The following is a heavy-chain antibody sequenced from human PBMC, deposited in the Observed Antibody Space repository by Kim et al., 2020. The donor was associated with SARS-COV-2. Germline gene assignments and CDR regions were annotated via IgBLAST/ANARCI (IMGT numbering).Heavy chain of an antibody. J-gene: IGHJ4*02. CDR2: INHSERT. Sequence: SETLSLTCAVYGGSFSGYYWSWIRQPPGKGLEWIGEINHSERTNYNPSLKSRVTISVDTSKNQFSLKLTSVTAADTAVYFCARRLSNTSGWGSHYCDLWGQGILVTVSS. CDR1: GGSFSGYY. D-gene: IGHD3-10*01. V-gene: IGHV4-34*01. CDR3: ARRLSNTSGWGSHYCDL.